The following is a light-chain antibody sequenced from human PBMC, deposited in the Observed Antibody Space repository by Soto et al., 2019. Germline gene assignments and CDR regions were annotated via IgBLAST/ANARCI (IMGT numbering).Light chain of an antibody. V-gene: IGKV3D-15*01. CDR2: GAS. J-gene: IGKJ5*01. CDR3: QQYNNWTQIT. Sequence: IVFTQSPSTLSLSPGKRATLSCRASQSVSSNLAWYQQKPGQAHRLLIYGASSRATGIPDRFSGSGSGTDFTLTISRLEPEAFAVYYCQQYNNWTQITFGQGTRLEIK. CDR1: QSVSSN.